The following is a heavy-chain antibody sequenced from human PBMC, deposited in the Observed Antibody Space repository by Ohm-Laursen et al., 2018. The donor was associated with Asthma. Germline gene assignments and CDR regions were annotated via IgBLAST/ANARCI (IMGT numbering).Heavy chain of an antibody. CDR3: ARDVAYSSGPVDY. D-gene: IGHD6-19*01. CDR2: ISYDGSNK. V-gene: IGHV3-30*03. CDR1: GFTFSSYG. Sequence: SLRLSCAASGFTFSSYGMHWVRQAPGKGLEWVAVISYDGSNKYYADSVKGRFTISRDNSKSTLYLQMNSLRAEDTAVYYCARDVAYSSGPVDYWGQGTLVTVSS. J-gene: IGHJ4*02.